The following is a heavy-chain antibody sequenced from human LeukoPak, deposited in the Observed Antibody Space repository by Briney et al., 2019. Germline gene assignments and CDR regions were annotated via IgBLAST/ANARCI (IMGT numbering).Heavy chain of an antibody. CDR2: IYYSGST. D-gene: IGHD1-1*01. Sequence: SETLSLTCTVSGGSISSYYWSWIRQPPGKGLEWIGYIYYSGSTNHNPSLKSRVTISVDTSKNQFSLKLSSVTAADTAVYYCARRSNWNSFDYWGQGTLVTVSS. CDR3: ARRSNWNSFDY. J-gene: IGHJ4*02. V-gene: IGHV4-59*08. CDR1: GGSISSYY.